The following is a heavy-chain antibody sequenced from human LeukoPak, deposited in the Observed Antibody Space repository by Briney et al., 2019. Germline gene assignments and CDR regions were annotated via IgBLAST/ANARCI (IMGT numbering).Heavy chain of an antibody. D-gene: IGHD7-27*01. CDR1: AFTFNSYT. CDR2: ISYDGTNK. J-gene: IGHJ5*02. V-gene: IGHV3-30-3*01. Sequence: GRSLRLSCAASAFTFNSYTMHWVRQPPGKGLEWMAVISYDGTNKYYADSVKGRFTISRDNSKHTLYLQMNSLRAEDTAVYYCARGNIAGDDNWLDPWGQGAPVTVSS. CDR3: ARGNIAGDDNWLDP.